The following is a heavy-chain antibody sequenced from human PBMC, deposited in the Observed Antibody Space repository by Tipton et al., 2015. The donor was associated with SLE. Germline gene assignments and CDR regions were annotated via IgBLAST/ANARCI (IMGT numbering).Heavy chain of an antibody. J-gene: IGHJ4*02. D-gene: IGHD3-22*01. CDR3: AKGFDDSGFFLDF. Sequence: SLRLSCEAPGFTFSDYSMHWVRQAPDKGLEWVAYVRSDASTRYYGNSVKGRFTISRDNSKNTVYLQMSTLRPDDTALYYCAKGFDDSGFFLDFWGQGTLVTVSS. CDR2: VRSDASTR. CDR1: GFTFSDYS. V-gene: IGHV3-30*02.